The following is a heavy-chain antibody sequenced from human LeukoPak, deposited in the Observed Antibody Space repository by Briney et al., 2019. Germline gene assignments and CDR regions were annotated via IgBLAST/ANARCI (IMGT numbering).Heavy chain of an antibody. Sequence: SETLSLNCAVSGYSMSGGYYWGRIRQPPGKGLEWIGRMYHRGSSYYNPSLKSRVTISVDTSKNQFSLKLSCVRDADTAVSTCARRLDSYSIESWGHGTLVTVSS. CDR1: GYSMSGGYY. CDR3: ARRLDSYSIES. CDR2: MYHRGSS. V-gene: IGHV4-38-2*01. J-gene: IGHJ5*01. D-gene: IGHD2-21*02.